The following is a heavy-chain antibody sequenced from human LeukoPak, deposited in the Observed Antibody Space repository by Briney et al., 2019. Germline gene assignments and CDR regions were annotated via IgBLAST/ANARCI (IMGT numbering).Heavy chain of an antibody. Sequence: GGSLRLSCAASGFTFSGYDMHWLRQATGKGLEWVSGIGIPGDTYYPGSVKGRFTISRENAKNSFYLQMNSLRAEDTAEYYCARAHVAAGLAFDIWGQGTMVTVSS. CDR3: ARAHVAAGLAFDI. J-gene: IGHJ3*02. CDR2: IGIPGDT. V-gene: IGHV3-13*01. CDR1: GFTFSGYD. D-gene: IGHD6-25*01.